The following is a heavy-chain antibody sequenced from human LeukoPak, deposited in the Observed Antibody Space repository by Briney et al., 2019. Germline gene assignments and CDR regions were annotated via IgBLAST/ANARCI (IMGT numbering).Heavy chain of an antibody. J-gene: IGHJ3*02. CDR1: GYTFTSYY. CDR2: INPSGGST. D-gene: IGHD3-10*01. CDR3: ARPGEFDAFDI. Sequence: ASVKASCKASGYTFTSYYMHWVRQAPGQGLEWMGIINPSGGSTSYAQKFQGRVTMTRDTSTSTVYMELSSLRSEDTAVYYCARPGEFDAFDIWGQGTMVTVSS. V-gene: IGHV1-46*01.